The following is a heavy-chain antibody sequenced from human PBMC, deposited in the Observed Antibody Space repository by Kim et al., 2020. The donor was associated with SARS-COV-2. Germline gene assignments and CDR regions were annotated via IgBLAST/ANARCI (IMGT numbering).Heavy chain of an antibody. V-gene: IGHV1-69*01. Sequence: FQGRVTITADESTSTAYMELSSLRSEDTAVYYCARARHDYGDYRINWFDPWGQGTLVTVSS. CDR3: ARARHDYGDYRINWFDP. J-gene: IGHJ5*02. D-gene: IGHD4-17*01.